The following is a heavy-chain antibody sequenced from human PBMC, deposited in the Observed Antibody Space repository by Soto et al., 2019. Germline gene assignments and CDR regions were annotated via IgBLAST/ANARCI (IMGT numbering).Heavy chain of an antibody. D-gene: IGHD2-15*01. J-gene: IGHJ6*02. V-gene: IGHV3-30*18. CDR1: GFTFSSYG. Sequence: GGSLRLSCAASGFTFSSYGMHWVRQAPGKGLEWVAVISYDGSNKYYADSVKGRFTISRDNSKNTLYLQMNSLRAEDTAVYYCAKDNKVIVVADYGMDVWGQGTTVTVSS. CDR3: AKDNKVIVVADYGMDV. CDR2: ISYDGSNK.